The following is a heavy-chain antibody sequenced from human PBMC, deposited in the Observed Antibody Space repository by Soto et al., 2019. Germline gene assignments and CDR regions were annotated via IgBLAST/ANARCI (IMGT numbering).Heavy chain of an antibody. CDR2: IYYSGST. V-gene: IGHV4-30-4*01. Sequence: QVQLQESGPGLVKPSQTLSLTCTVSGGSISSGDYYWSWIRQPPGKGLEWIGYIYYSGSTYYNPSLRSXXTXSXXTSKNQFSLKLSSVTAADTAVYYWASRGVVGAFDIWGQGTMVTVSS. CDR1: GGSISSGDYY. CDR3: ASRGVVGAFDI. D-gene: IGHD3-3*01. J-gene: IGHJ3*02.